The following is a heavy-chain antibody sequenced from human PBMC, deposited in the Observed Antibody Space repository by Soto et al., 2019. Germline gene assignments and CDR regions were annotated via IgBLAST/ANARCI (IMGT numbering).Heavy chain of an antibody. CDR3: ASRSLDCSSTSCYTGMGTGGNYYYGMDV. V-gene: IGHV5-10-1*03. D-gene: IGHD2-2*02. J-gene: IGHJ6*02. CDR2: IDPSDSYT. Sequence: EVQLVQSGAEVKKPGESLRISCKGSGYSFTSYWISWVRQMPGKGLEWMGRIDPSDSYTNYSPSFQGHVTISADKSISTAYLQWSSLKASDTAMYYCASRSLDCSSTSCYTGMGTGGNYYYGMDVWGQGTTVTVSS. CDR1: GYSFTSYW.